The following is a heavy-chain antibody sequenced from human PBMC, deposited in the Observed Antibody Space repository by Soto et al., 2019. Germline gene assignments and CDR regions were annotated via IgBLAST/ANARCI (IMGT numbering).Heavy chain of an antibody. CDR3: ARRGDYDILTGYSTFDY. CDR1: GGSFSGYY. J-gene: IGHJ4*02. Sequence: SETLSLTCAVYGGSFSGYYWSWIRQPPGKGLEWIGEINHSGSTNYNPSLKSRVTISVDTSKNQFSLKLSSVAAADTAVYYCARRGDYDILTGYSTFDYWGQGTLVTVSS. D-gene: IGHD3-9*01. V-gene: IGHV4-34*01. CDR2: INHSGST.